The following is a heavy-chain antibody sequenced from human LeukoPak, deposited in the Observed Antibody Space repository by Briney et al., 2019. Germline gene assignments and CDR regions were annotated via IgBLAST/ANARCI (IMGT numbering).Heavy chain of an antibody. Sequence: GGSLRLSCAASGFTFSSYWMSWFRQAPGKGLVWVANVKQDGSERYYVGSVRGRFTISRDNAKNSLYLQMNSLRAEDTAVYYCAREVAYYLDSWGQGTLVAVSS. V-gene: IGHV3-7*01. J-gene: IGHJ4*02. CDR2: VKQDGSER. CDR3: AREVAYYLDS. CDR1: GFTFSSYW.